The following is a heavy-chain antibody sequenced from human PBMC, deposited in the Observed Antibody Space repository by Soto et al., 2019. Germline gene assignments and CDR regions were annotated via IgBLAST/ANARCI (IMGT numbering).Heavy chain of an antibody. J-gene: IGHJ5*02. Sequence: LSLTCTVSGASISGFYWSWIRKSAGKGLEWIGRIYATGTTDYNPSLKSRVMMSVDTSKKQFSLKLRSVTAADPAVYYCVRDGTRTLRDWFDPCGQLISVTVSS. V-gene: IGHV4-4*07. CDR1: GASISGFY. CDR3: VRDGTRTLRDWFDP. D-gene: IGHD1-1*01. CDR2: IYATGTT.